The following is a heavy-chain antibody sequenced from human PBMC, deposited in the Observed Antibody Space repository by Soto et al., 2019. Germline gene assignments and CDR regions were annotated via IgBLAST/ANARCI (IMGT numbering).Heavy chain of an antibody. CDR1: GGSVTSGGYS. CDR3: ARGGGVTMVRGIIVTYSFDF. D-gene: IGHD3-10*01. J-gene: IGHJ4*02. CDR2: IYYSGST. V-gene: IGHV4-30-2*01. Sequence: QLQLQESGSGLVKPSQTLSLTCGVSGGSVTSGGYSWSWIRQAPGKGLEWIGNIYYSGSTDYNPSLRSRLTISVDRSKNQFSLKLNSVTAADTAVYFCARGGGVTMVRGIIVTYSFDFWGQGLLVAVSS.